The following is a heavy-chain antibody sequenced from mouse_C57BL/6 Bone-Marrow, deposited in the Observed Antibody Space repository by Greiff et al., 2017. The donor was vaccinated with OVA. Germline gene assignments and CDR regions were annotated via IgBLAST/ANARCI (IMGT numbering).Heavy chain of an antibody. CDR1: GYTFTSYW. CDR3: ARAYYSNDFDY. V-gene: IGHV1-55*01. Sequence: QVQLQQPGAELVKPGTSVKMSCKASGYTFTSYWITWVKQRPGQGLEWIGDIYPGSGSTNYNEKFKSKATLTVDKPSSTAYMQLSSLTSEDSAVYYCARAYYSNDFDYWGQGTTLTVSS. J-gene: IGHJ2*01. CDR2: IYPGSGST. D-gene: IGHD2-5*01.